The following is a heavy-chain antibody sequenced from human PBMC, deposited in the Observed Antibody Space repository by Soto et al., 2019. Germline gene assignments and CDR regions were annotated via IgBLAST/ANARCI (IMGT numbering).Heavy chain of an antibody. J-gene: IGHJ6*02. CDR1: GFTFSSYG. CDR3: ARDGVAGGYYYYGMDV. Sequence: GSLRLSCAASGFTFSSYGMHWVRQAPGKGLEWVAVIWYDGSNKYYADSVKGRFTISRDNSKNTLYLQMNSLRAEDTAVYYCARDGVAGGYYYYGMDVWGQGTTVTVSS. D-gene: IGHD6-19*01. CDR2: IWYDGSNK. V-gene: IGHV3-33*01.